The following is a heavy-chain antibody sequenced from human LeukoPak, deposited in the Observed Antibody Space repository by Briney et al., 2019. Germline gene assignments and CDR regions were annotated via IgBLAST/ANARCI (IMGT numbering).Heavy chain of an antibody. CDR3: ARDRGGTGDFGY. D-gene: IGHD1-1*01. CDR2: INIGNGDT. V-gene: IGHV1-3*04. J-gene: IGHJ4*02. CDR1: GYTFSSYV. Sequence: ASVKVSCKASGYTFSSYVIHWLRRAPGQRLEWMGWINIGNGDTKYSQKFQGRVSIARDTSASTTYMELSSLRSEDTAIYYCARDRGGTGDFGYWGQGTLVTVSS.